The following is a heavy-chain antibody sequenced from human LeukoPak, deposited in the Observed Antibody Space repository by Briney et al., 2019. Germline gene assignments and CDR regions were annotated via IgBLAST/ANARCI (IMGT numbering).Heavy chain of an antibody. J-gene: IGHJ4*02. V-gene: IGHV3-30*18. D-gene: IGHD1-26*01. CDR1: GFTFSSYG. Sequence: PGGSLRLSCAASGFTFSSYGMHWVRQAPGKGLEWVAVISYDGSNKYYADSVKGRFTISRDNSKNTLYLQMNSLRAEDTAVYYCAKDRDGGRWAQDYFDYWGQGTLVTVSS. CDR3: AKDRDGGRWAQDYFDY. CDR2: ISYDGSNK.